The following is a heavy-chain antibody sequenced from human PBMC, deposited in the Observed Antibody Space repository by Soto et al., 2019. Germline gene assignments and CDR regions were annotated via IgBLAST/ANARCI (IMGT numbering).Heavy chain of an antibody. CDR3: ARGDIAARNFDY. CDR1: GGSFSGYY. V-gene: IGHV4-34*01. J-gene: IGHJ4*02. CDR2: INHSGST. Sequence: SETLSLTCAVYGGSFSGYYWSWIRQPPGKGLEWIGEINHSGSTNYNPSLKSRVTISVDTSKNQFSLKLSSVTAADTAVYYCARGDIAARNFDYWGQGTLVTVSS. D-gene: IGHD6-6*01.